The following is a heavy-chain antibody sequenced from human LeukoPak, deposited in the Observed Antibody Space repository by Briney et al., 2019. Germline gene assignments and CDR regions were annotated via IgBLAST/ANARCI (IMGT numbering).Heavy chain of an antibody. V-gene: IGHV3-53*01. CDR1: GFTVSSNY. J-gene: IGHJ4*02. CDR3: ARVFSSGLYYFDY. CDR2: IYSGGST. D-gene: IGHD6-19*01. Sequence: PGGSLRLSCAASGFTVSSNYMSWVRQAPGKGLEWVSVIYSGGSTYYADSVKGRFTISRDNSKNTLYLQMNSLRVEDTAVYYCARVFSSGLYYFDYWGQGTLVTVSS.